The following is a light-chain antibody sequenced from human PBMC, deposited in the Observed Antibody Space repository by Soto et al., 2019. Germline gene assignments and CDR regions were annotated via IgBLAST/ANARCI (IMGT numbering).Light chain of an antibody. CDR3: QKYNSAPLT. Sequence: DVQMTQSPSSLSAFVGDRATITCRASQGLAPYLAWFQQKPGKVPKLLIYATSTLQSGVPSRFSGSGSGTDFTITINSLQPEDVGTYYCQKYNSAPLTFGGGTKVEIK. CDR2: ATS. V-gene: IGKV1-27*01. CDR1: QGLAPY. J-gene: IGKJ4*01.